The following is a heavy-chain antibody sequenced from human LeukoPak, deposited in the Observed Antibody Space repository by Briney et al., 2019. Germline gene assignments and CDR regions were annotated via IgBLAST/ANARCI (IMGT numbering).Heavy chain of an antibody. V-gene: IGHV3-33*06. CDR3: AKDRVEYDFWSGSLAQTSPGFDP. D-gene: IGHD3-3*01. J-gene: IGHJ5*02. CDR1: GFTFSSYG. CDR2: IWCDGSNK. Sequence: GRSLRLSCAASGFTFSSYGMHWVRQAPGKGLEWVAVIWCDGSNKYYADSVKGRFTISRDNSKNTLYLQMNSLRAEDTAVYYCAKDRVEYDFWSGSLAQTSPGFDPWGQGTLVTVSS.